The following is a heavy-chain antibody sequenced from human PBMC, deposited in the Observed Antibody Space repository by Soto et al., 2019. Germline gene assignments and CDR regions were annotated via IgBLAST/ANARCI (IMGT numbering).Heavy chain of an antibody. Sequence: QITLKESGPPLVRPTQTLTLTCSFSGFSLNTNGMGVGWIRQPPGKALEWLAFIYWDEDQRYSPSLKTRLTVTTANSHNEVVLTLTNLDRLYTGTYDCAVWNYGSGLAVWGQGTTVTVSS. CDR2: IYWDEDQ. D-gene: IGHD1-7*01. CDR1: GFSLNTNGMG. J-gene: IGHJ6*02. V-gene: IGHV2-5*02. CDR3: AVWNYGSGLAV.